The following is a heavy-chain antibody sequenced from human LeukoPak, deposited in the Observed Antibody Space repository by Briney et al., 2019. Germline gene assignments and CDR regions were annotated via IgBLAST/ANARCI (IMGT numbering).Heavy chain of an antibody. CDR2: ISSSSSYI. J-gene: IGHJ3*02. D-gene: IGHD5-18*01. Sequence: GGSLRLSCAASGFTFSSYSMNWVRQAPGKGLEWVSSISSSSSYIYYADSVKGRFTISRDNAKNSLYLQMNSLRAEDTAVYYCARVGGGYSSAFDIWGQGTMVTVSS. CDR3: ARVGGGYSSAFDI. CDR1: GFTFSSYS. V-gene: IGHV3-21*01.